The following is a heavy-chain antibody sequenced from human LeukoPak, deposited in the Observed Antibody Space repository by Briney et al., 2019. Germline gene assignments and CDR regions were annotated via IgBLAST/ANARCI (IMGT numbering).Heavy chain of an antibody. CDR1: GFTFSSYS. D-gene: IGHD3-22*01. V-gene: IGHV3-21*01. CDR2: ISSSSSYI. J-gene: IGHJ4*02. Sequence: GGSLRLSCAASGFTFSSYSMNWVRQAPGKGLEGGSSISSSSSYIYYADSVKGRFTISRDNAKNSLYLQMNSLRAEDTAVYYCAGAPYDSSGYYYYWGQGTLVTVSS. CDR3: AGAPYDSSGYYYY.